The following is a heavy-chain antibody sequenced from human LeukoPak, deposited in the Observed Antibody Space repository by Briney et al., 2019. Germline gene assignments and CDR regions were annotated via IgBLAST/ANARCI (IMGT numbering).Heavy chain of an antibody. CDR3: VRDRNGEMSGVWIDP. V-gene: IGHV3-74*01. CDR1: GFTFNSYW. D-gene: IGHD1-1*01. CDR2: INTDGSTT. Sequence: AGGSLRLSCAASGFTFNSYWMHWVRQDPGKGLVWVSRINTDGSTTTYADSVKGRFTISRDNAKNTLFLQMNSLRAEDTSVYHCVRDRNGEMSGVWIDPWGQGTLVTVSS. J-gene: IGHJ5*02.